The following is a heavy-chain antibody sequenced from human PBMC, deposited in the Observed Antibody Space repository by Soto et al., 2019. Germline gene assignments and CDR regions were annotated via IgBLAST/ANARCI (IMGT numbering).Heavy chain of an antibody. CDR3: ARASGFGELGPYYFDY. CDR2: IIPIFGTA. D-gene: IGHD3-10*01. CDR1: GGTFSSYA. V-gene: IGHV1-69*05. J-gene: IGHJ4*02. Sequence: QVQLVQSGAEVKKPGSSVKVSCKASGGTFSSYAISWVRQAPGQGLEWMGGIIPIFGTANYAQKFQGRVTITXXEXTIXAYMELSRLRSEDTAVYYCARASGFGELGPYYFDYWGQGTLVTVSS.